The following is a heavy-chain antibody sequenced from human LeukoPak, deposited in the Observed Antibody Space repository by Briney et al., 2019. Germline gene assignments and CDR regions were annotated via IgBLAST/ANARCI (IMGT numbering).Heavy chain of an antibody. CDR2: ISYDGSNK. D-gene: IGHD2-2*01. CDR3: AREDCSSTSCLWENWFDP. Sequence: GGSLRLSCAASGFTFSTYAMGWVRQAPGKGLEWVAVISYDGSNKYYADSVKGRFTISRDNSKNTLYLQMNSLRAEDTAVYYCAREDCSSTSCLWENWFDPWGQGTLVTVSS. V-gene: IGHV3-30*04. J-gene: IGHJ5*02. CDR1: GFTFSTYA.